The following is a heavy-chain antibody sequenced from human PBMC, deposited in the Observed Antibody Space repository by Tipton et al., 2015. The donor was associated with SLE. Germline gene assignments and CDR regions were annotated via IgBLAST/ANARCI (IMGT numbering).Heavy chain of an antibody. D-gene: IGHD5-12*01. Sequence: SLRLSCAASGFTFSTYDMHWVRQAPGKGLEWVSRINSDGSSTVYADSVKGRFTISRDNAKNTLYLQMNSLRAEDTAVYYCAWVRDAFDIWGQGTMVTVSS. J-gene: IGHJ3*02. CDR1: GFTFSTYD. V-gene: IGHV3-74*01. CDR2: INSDGSST. CDR3: AWVRDAFDI.